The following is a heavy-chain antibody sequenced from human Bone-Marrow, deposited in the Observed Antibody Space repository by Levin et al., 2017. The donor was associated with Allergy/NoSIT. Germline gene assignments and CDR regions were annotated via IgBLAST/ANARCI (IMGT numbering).Heavy chain of an antibody. V-gene: IGHV3-11*01. J-gene: IGHJ5*01. CDR3: ARGSTVVAGDAYSYFDS. CDR2: IDGSGTII. Sequence: PGGSLRLSCAASGFIFSDYFMTWVRQAPGKGLEWVSYIDGSGTIIYYADSVKGRFTVSRVTAENSLHLQMTSVRVEDTAVYFCARGSTVVAGDAYSYFDSWGQGILVTVSS. D-gene: IGHD6-19*01. CDR1: GFIFSDYF.